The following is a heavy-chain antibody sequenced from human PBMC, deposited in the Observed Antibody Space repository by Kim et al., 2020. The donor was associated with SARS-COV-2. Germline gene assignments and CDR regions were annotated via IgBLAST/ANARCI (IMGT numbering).Heavy chain of an antibody. CDR1: GYTFTGYY. V-gene: IGHV1-2*06. CDR3: ARDTPHDYDFWSGYYMGYY. CDR2: INPNSGGT. J-gene: IGHJ6*01. Sequence: ASVTVSCKASGYTFTGYYMHWVRQAPGQGLEWMGRINPNSGGTNYAQKFQGRVTITRDTSISPAYMELSRLRSDDTAVYYCARDTPHDYDFWSGYYMGYY. D-gene: IGHD3-3*01.